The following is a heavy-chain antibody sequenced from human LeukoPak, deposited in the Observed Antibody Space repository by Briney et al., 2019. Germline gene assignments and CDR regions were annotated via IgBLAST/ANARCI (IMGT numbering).Heavy chain of an antibody. CDR1: GGSISSYY. Sequence: SETLSLTCTVSGGSISSYYWSWIRQPPGKGLEWIGYIYYSGSTNYNPSFKSRVTISVDTSKNQFSLKLSSVTAADTAVYYCATRDRASNWYFDLWGRGTLVTVSS. CDR3: ATRDRASNWYFDL. CDR2: IYYSGST. V-gene: IGHV4-59*01. D-gene: IGHD5-24*01. J-gene: IGHJ2*01.